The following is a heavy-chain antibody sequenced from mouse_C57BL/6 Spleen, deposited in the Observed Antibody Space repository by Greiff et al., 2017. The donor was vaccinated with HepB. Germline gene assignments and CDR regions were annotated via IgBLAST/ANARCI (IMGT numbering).Heavy chain of an antibody. V-gene: IGHV1-22*01. D-gene: IGHD2-1*01. Sequence: EVQLQQSGPELVKPGASVKMSCKASGYTFTDYNMHWVKQSHGKSLEWIGYINPNNGGTSYNQKFKGKATLTVNKSSSTAYMELRSLTSEDSAVYYCAREDFYHGTLDYWGQGTTLTVSS. CDR3: AREDFYHGTLDY. CDR2: INPNNGGT. CDR1: GYTFTDYN. J-gene: IGHJ2*01.